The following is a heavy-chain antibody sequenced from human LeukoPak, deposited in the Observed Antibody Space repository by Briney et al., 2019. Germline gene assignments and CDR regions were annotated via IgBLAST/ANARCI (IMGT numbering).Heavy chain of an antibody. J-gene: IGHJ4*02. CDR1: GFTFSSYE. Sequence: GGSLRLSCAASGFTFSSYEMNWVRQAPGKGLEWVANIKQDGSEKYYVDSVKGRFTISRDNAKNSLYLQMNSLRAEDTAVYYCARDQYSSGWYYYWGQGTLVTVSS. CDR2: IKQDGSEK. CDR3: ARDQYSSGWYYY. D-gene: IGHD6-19*01. V-gene: IGHV3-7*01.